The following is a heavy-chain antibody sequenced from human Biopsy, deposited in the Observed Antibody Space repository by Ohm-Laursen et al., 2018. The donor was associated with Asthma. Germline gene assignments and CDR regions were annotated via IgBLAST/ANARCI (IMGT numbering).Heavy chain of an antibody. Sequence: SSLRLSCAASGFVFSQCGMHWVRQGPGKGLERVALVSSDGHNKYYEDSVKGRFTISRDNSRNRLYLQINSLTVEDSAVYFCARQSGQEYGDSIPFDTWGQGTKVAVSS. J-gene: IGHJ3*02. V-gene: IGHV3-30*03. CDR3: ARQSGQEYGDSIPFDT. CDR2: VSSDGHNK. CDR1: GFVFSQCG. D-gene: IGHD3-22*01.